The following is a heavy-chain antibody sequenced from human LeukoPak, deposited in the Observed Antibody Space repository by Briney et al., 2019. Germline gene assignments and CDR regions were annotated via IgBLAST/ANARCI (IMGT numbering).Heavy chain of an antibody. CDR1: GGTFSSYA. Sequence: SVKVSCKASGGTFSSYAISWVRQAPGQGLEWMGGIIPIFGTANYAQKFQGRVTITADESTSTAYMELSSLRSEDAAVYYCARALAYCGGDCYGPLDYWGQGTLVTVSS. CDR2: IIPIFGTA. J-gene: IGHJ4*02. D-gene: IGHD2-21*02. V-gene: IGHV1-69*01. CDR3: ARALAYCGGDCYGPLDY.